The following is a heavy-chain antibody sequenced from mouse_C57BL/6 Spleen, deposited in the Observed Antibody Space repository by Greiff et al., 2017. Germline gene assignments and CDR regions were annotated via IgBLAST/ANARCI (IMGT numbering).Heavy chain of an antibody. CDR2: ISSGSSTI. V-gene: IGHV5-17*01. D-gene: IGHD1-1*01. Sequence: EVKLVESGGGLVKPGGSLKLSCAASGFTFSDYGMHWVRQAPEKGLEWVAYISSGSSTIYYADTVKGRFTISRDNDKNTLFLQMTSLRTEDTAKYYCVRRPYGTYWYFDVWGTGTTVTVSA. CDR3: VRRPYGTYWYFDV. CDR1: GFTFSDYG. J-gene: IGHJ1*03.